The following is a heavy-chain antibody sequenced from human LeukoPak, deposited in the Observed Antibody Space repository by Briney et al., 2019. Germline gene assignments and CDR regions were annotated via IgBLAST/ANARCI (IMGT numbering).Heavy chain of an antibody. J-gene: IGHJ4*02. D-gene: IGHD3-3*01. CDR3: ARGPYYDFWSGYSGGVDY. Sequence: GGSLRLSCAASGFTFSSYAMHWVRRAPGKGLEWVAVISYDGSNKYYADSVKGRFTISRDNSKNTLYLQMNSLRAEDTAVYYCARGPYYDFWSGYSGGVDYWGQGTLVTVSS. CDR2: ISYDGSNK. CDR1: GFTFSSYA. V-gene: IGHV3-30*14.